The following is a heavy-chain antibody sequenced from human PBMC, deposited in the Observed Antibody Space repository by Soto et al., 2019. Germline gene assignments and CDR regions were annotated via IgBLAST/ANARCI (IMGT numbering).Heavy chain of an antibody. J-gene: IGHJ4*02. CDR1: EFNFRGYA. V-gene: IGHV3-30*18. Sequence: LRLSCAASEFNFRGYAMHWVRQAPGKGLDWVALISYDGSDTYYIDSVKGRFTISRDNSNSTLYLQMNDLRVEDTAVYYCAKDLGYGTFGFDYWGQGTLVTVSS. D-gene: IGHD3-16*01. CDR3: AKDLGYGTFGFDY. CDR2: ISYDGSDT.